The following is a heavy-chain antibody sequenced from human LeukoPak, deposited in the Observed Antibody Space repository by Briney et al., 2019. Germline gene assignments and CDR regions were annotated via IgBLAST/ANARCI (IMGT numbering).Heavy chain of an antibody. CDR2: IYTSGST. Sequence: NPSETLSLTCTVSGGSISSGGYYWSWIRQPAGKGLEWIGRIYTSGSTNYNPSLKSRVTMSVDTSKNQFSLKLSSVTAADTAVYYCASSSWYFDAFDIWGQGTMVTVSS. J-gene: IGHJ3*02. CDR1: GGSISSGGYY. D-gene: IGHD6-13*01. V-gene: IGHV4-61*02. CDR3: ASSSWYFDAFDI.